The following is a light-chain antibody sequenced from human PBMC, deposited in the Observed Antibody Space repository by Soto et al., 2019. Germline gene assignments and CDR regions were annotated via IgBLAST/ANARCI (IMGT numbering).Light chain of an antibody. CDR2: KVS. J-gene: IGKJ1*01. CDR3: MQGTHWPET. Sequence: DVVMTQSPLSLPVTLGQPASISCRSSESLVYSDGNTYLNGFHQRPGQSPRRLLYKVSNRDSGVPDRFSGSGSGTDFTLKISRVEAEDVGLYYCMQGTHWPETFGQGTKVDIK. V-gene: IGKV2-30*01. CDR1: ESLVYSDGNTY.